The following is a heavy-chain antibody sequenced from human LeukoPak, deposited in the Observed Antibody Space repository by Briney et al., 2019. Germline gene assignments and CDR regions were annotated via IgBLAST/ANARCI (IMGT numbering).Heavy chain of an antibody. V-gene: IGHV3-30*03. Sequence: PGGSLRLSCAASGFTVSSRYMSWVRQVPGEGREWVALISYDGSDKYYADSVKGRFTISRDNSKNTLYLQMNSLRAEDTAVYYCARLNGYDISGYLDYWGQGTLVTVSS. D-gene: IGHD3-22*01. CDR3: ARLNGYDISGYLDY. CDR1: GFTVSSRY. CDR2: ISYDGSDK. J-gene: IGHJ4*02.